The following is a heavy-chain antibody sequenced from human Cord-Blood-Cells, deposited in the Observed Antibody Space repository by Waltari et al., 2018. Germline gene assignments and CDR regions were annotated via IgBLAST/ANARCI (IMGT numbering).Heavy chain of an antibody. CDR2: ISSSGSTI. Sequence: EVLLVESGGGLVQPGGYLRRSFAASGFTFSSHEMTRFTQSPGRGLGWVSYISSSGSTIYYADSVKGRITISRDNAKNSVYLQMNSLRAEDTAVYYCARVGLPGYSSGWYYFDYWGQGTLVTVSS. D-gene: IGHD6-19*01. V-gene: IGHV3-48*03. CDR1: GFTFSSHE. CDR3: ARVGLPGYSSGWYYFDY. J-gene: IGHJ4*02.